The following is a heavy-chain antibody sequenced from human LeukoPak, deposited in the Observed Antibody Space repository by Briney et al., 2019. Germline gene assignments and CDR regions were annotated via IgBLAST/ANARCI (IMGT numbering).Heavy chain of an antibody. J-gene: IGHJ4*02. CDR3: ARGRWLPVFDF. Sequence: SETLSLTCSVSGGFNTHYYWSWIRQPPGKGLEWIGYIYHSGSTKYNPSLKSRVTISVDTSKNHFSLKLSSVTAADTAVYYCARGRWLPVFDFWGQGTLVTVSS. D-gene: IGHD3-22*01. CDR1: GGFNTHYY. CDR2: IYHSGST. V-gene: IGHV4-59*01.